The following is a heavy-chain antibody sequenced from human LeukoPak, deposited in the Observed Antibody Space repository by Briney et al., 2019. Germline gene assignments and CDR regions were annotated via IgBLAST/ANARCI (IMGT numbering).Heavy chain of an antibody. V-gene: IGHV3-21*01. CDR3: AREWELIIDY. D-gene: IGHD1-26*01. J-gene: IGHJ4*02. CDR2: ISSSSSYI. Sequence: PGGSLRLSCAASGFTFSSYSMNWVRQAPGKGLEWVSSISSSSSYIYYADSVKGRFTVSRDNAKNSLYLQMNSLRAEDTAVYYCAREWELIIDYWGQGTLVTVSS. CDR1: GFTFSSYS.